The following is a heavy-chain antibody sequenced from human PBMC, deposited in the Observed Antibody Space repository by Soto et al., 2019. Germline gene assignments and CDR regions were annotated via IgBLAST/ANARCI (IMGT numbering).Heavy chain of an antibody. V-gene: IGHV4-34*07. Sequence: PSETLCLTGGVYGGSLSGDFWTWIRQPPGKGLEWIGEISRSGSTIYNPSLNSRVTISLDTSKSQFSLKLSSVAAADTAVYYCAKTITLTNDAFDIWGQGTMVTVSS. CDR2: ISRSGST. CDR3: AKTITLTNDAFDI. CDR1: GGSLSGDF. D-gene: IGHD4-4*01. J-gene: IGHJ3*02.